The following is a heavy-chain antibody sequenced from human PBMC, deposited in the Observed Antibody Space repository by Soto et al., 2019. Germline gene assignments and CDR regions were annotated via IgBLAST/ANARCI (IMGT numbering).Heavy chain of an antibody. CDR2: IYTSGNT. D-gene: IGHD5-18*01. Sequence: SETLSLISTVSGGSISNYYWSWIRQPAGKGLEWIGRIYTSGNTNYNPSLKGRVTMSVDMSKNQFSLKLSSVAAADTAVYYCARDHNGYIVRAFDPWGDGTLVTVSS. J-gene: IGHJ5*02. CDR1: GGSISNYY. CDR3: ARDHNGYIVRAFDP. V-gene: IGHV4-4*07.